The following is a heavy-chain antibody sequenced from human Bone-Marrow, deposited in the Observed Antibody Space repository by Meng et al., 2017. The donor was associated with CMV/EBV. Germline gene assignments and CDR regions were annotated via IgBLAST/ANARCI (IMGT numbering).Heavy chain of an antibody. CDR2: ISFDESNK. Sequence: ASGFTFRNYAMHWVRQAPGKGLEWVAVISFDESNKYYADSVKGRFTLSRDNAKNTLYLQMNSLRAEDTAVYYCAKRPIPAAGGAFDYWGQGTLVTVSS. D-gene: IGHD6-13*01. CDR3: AKRPIPAAGGAFDY. J-gene: IGHJ4*02. CDR1: GFTFRNYA. V-gene: IGHV3-30*18.